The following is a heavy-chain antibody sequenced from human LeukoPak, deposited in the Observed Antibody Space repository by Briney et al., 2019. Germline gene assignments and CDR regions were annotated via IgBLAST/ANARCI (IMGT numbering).Heavy chain of an antibody. CDR1: GFTFSSYA. CDR3: ARDHYYDSSGYYSTDYFDY. D-gene: IGHD3-22*01. CDR2: ISYDGSNK. J-gene: IGHJ4*02. V-gene: IGHV3-30-3*01. Sequence: PGRSLRLSCAASGFTFSSYAMHWVRRAPGKGLEWVAVISYDGSNKYYADSVKGRFTISRDNSKNTLYLQMNSLRAEDTAVYYCARDHYYDSSGYYSTDYFDYWGQGTLVTVSS.